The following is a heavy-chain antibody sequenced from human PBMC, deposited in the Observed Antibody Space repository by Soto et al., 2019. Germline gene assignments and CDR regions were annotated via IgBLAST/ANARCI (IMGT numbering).Heavy chain of an antibody. J-gene: IGHJ5*02. CDR2: SGGSGFNK. CDR3: AKNLPVELVRLGTVDWFVP. V-gene: IGHV3-23*01. D-gene: IGHD1-26*01. CDR1: AFIFATFC. Sequence: SRRLSRAASAFIFATFCTCWFRDCHAKGLEWIFSSGGSGFNKYYADSVKGRFTISRDNSKSTVYLELYNLSAEDTAVYHCAKNLPVELVRLGTVDWFVPGGQGSVVT.